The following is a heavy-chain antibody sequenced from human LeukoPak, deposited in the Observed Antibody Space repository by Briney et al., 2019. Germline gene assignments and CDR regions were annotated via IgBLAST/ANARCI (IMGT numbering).Heavy chain of an antibody. D-gene: IGHD3-3*01. CDR2: IYSGGST. Sequence: GGSLRLSCAASGFTVSSNYMSWVRQDPGKGLEWVSVIYSGGSTYYADSVKGRFTISRDNSKNTLYLQMNSLRAEDTAVYYCARWRLYYGMDVWGQGTTVTVSS. CDR3: ARWRLYYGMDV. V-gene: IGHV3-66*01. J-gene: IGHJ6*02. CDR1: GFTVSSNY.